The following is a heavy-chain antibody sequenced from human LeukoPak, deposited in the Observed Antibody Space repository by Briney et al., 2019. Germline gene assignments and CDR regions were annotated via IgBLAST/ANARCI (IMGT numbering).Heavy chain of an antibody. Sequence: GGSLRLSCAASGFTLSSYSMNWVRQAPGKGLEWVSSISSGSTYMYYADSVKGRFTISRDNAENSLYLQVNSLRAEDTAVYYCARDRGYSYGRGIDYWGQGTLVTVSS. V-gene: IGHV3-21*01. D-gene: IGHD5-18*01. J-gene: IGHJ4*02. CDR2: ISSGSTYM. CDR1: GFTLSSYS. CDR3: ARDRGYSYGRGIDY.